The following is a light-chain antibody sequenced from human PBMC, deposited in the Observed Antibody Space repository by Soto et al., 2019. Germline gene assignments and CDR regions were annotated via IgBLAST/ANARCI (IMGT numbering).Light chain of an antibody. CDR2: SNS. V-gene: IGLV1-40*01. CDR1: TSNIGAGSD. J-gene: IGLJ1*01. CDR3: QSYDSSLRGYV. Sequence: QSVLTQPPSVSGAPGQRVTISCTGTTSNIGAGSDIHWYQQLPGKAPKLLIYSNSHRPSGVPSRFSGSKSGTSASLAISGLQAEDEADYYCQSYDSSLRGYVFGTGTKVTVL.